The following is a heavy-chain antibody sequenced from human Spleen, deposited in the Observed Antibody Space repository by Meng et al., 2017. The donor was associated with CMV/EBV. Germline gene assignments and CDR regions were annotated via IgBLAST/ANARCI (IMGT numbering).Heavy chain of an antibody. V-gene: IGHV3-23*01. CDR2: ISGGGGNT. Sequence: GESLKISCAASEFSFSSYAMTWVRQAPGKGLEWVSAISGGGGNTYYAESVKGRFTISRDNSKNTVSLQMNSLRAEDTAVYYCAKDWGRYCRGISCYRSYFDSWGQGTLVTVSS. D-gene: IGHD2-2*01. J-gene: IGHJ4*02. CDR1: EFSFSSYA. CDR3: AKDWGRYCRGISCYRSYFDS.